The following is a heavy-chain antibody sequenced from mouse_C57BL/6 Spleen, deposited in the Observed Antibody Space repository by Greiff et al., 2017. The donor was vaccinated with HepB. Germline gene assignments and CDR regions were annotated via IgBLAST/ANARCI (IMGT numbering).Heavy chain of an antibody. D-gene: IGHD1-1*01. CDR1: GFTFSDYG. J-gene: IGHJ1*03. CDR3: ARWDYYGSSYGYFDV. CDR2: ISSGSSAI. Sequence: VQLKESGGGLVKPGGSLKLSCAASGFTFSDYGMHWVRQAPEKGLEWVAYISSGSSAIYYADTVKGRFTISRDNAKNTLFLQMTSLRSEDTAMYYCARWDYYGSSYGYFDVWGTGTTVTVSS. V-gene: IGHV5-17*01.